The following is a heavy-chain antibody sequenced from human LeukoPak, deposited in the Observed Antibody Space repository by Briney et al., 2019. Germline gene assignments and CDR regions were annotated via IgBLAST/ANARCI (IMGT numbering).Heavy chain of an antibody. CDR2: ISAYNGNT. V-gene: IGHV1-18*01. CDR1: GYTFTSYG. Sequence: ASVKVSCEASGYTFTSYGISWVRQAPGQGLEWMGWISAYNGNTNYAQKLQGRVTMTTDTSTSTAYMELRSLRSDDTAVYYCHIVATIRAFDYWGQGTLVTVSS. J-gene: IGHJ4*02. CDR3: HIVATIRAFDY. D-gene: IGHD5-12*01.